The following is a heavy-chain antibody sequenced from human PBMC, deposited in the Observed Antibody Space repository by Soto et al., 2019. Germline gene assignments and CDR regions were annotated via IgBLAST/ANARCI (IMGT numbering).Heavy chain of an antibody. CDR3: ARDTTTFPFYYGMDV. Sequence: QVQLVQSGAEVKKPGSSVKVSCKASGDTFNTYTINWVRQAPGEGLEWMGRVNPILRIANYAQRFQGRVTITADKFTSTAYMELSSLRAEDTAVYYCARDTTTFPFYYGMDVWGQGTTVTVSS. D-gene: IGHD4-4*01. J-gene: IGHJ6*02. V-gene: IGHV1-69*08. CDR1: GDTFNTYT. CDR2: VNPILRIA.